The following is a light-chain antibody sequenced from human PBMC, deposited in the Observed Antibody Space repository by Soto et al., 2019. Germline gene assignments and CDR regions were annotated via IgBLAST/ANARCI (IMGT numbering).Light chain of an antibody. Sequence: ETVLTQSPGTLSLSPGERATLSCRASQSVSSTYLAWYQQKPGQAPRLLIYGASSRAAGIPDRFSGSGSGTVITLTISRLEPEDFAVYYCQQFGTSPLTFGGGTKVEIK. V-gene: IGKV3-20*01. CDR3: QQFGTSPLT. CDR1: QSVSSTY. J-gene: IGKJ4*01. CDR2: GAS.